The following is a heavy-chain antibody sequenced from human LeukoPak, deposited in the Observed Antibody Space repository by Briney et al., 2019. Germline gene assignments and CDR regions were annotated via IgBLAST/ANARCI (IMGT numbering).Heavy chain of an antibody. CDR3: ARAHSSTSELLDY. CDR2: VYCGST. J-gene: IGHJ4*02. CDR1: GGSISTTNYY. Sequence: PSETLSLTCTVSGGSISTTNYYWGWIRQSPGKGLEWFGCVYCGSTNYNPSLKSRVTISVDTSKNQFSLKLSSVTAADTAVYYCARAHSSTSELLDYWGQGTLVTVSS. D-gene: IGHD2-2*01. V-gene: IGHV4-39*07.